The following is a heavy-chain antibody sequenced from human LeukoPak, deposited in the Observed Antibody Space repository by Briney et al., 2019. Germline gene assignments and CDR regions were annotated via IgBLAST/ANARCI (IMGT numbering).Heavy chain of an antibody. CDR1: GFTFSSYA. V-gene: IGHV3-23*01. Sequence: GGSLRLSCAASGFTFSSYAMSWVRQAPGEGLEWVSTISNSGGTTYYADSVKGRFTISRDDSENTLYLQMNSLRAEDTAVYYCAKATGYLXWGQGTLVTVSS. CDR3: AKATGYLX. D-gene: IGHD1-14*01. CDR2: ISNSGGTT. J-gene: IGHJ4*02.